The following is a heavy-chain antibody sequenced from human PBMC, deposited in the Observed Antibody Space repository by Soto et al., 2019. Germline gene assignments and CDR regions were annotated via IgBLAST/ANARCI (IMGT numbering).Heavy chain of an antibody. Sequence: SVKVSCKASGGTFISYAISWVRQAPGQGLEWMGGIIPIFGTANYAQKFQGRVTITADESTSTAYMELSSLRSEDTAVYYCAREGIAAAGTDYWGQGTLVTVSS. CDR1: GGTFISYA. CDR3: AREGIAAAGTDY. V-gene: IGHV1-69*13. D-gene: IGHD6-13*01. CDR2: IIPIFGTA. J-gene: IGHJ4*02.